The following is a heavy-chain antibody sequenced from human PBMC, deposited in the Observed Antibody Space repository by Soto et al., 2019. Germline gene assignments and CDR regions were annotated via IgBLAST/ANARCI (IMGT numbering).Heavy chain of an antibody. CDR1: GYTFTSYY. CDR2: INPSGGST. Sequence: ASVKVSCKASGYTFTSYYMHWVRQAPGQGLEWMGIINPSGGSTSYAQKFQGRVTMTRDTSTSTVYMELSSLRSEDTAVYYCARDLRDYDILTGYYWFIPGAFDPWGQGTLVTVYS. D-gene: IGHD3-9*01. V-gene: IGHV1-46*01. CDR3: ARDLRDYDILTGYYWFIPGAFDP. J-gene: IGHJ5*02.